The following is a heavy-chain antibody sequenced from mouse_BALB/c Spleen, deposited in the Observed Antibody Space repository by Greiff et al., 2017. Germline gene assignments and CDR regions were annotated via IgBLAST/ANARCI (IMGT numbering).Heavy chain of an antibody. V-gene: IGHV14-4*02. CDR1: GFNIKDYY. D-gene: IGHD1-1*01. CDR2: IDPENGDT. J-gene: IGHJ2*01. CDR3: KGGGSFSDY. Sequence: DVKLVESGAELVRSGASVKLSCTASGFNIKDYYMHWVKQRPEQGLEWIGWIDPENGDTEYAPKFQGKATMTADTSSNTAYLQLSSLTSEDTAVYYCKGGGSFSDYWGQGTTLTVSS.